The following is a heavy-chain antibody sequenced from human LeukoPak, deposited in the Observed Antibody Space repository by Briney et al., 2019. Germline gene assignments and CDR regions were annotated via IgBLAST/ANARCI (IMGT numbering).Heavy chain of an antibody. Sequence: PSETLSLTCAVYGGSFSGYYWSWIRQPPGKGLEWIGEINHSGSTNYNPSLKSRVTISVDTSKKQFSLKLSSVTAADTAVYYCARGRLNSGYSFDYWGQGTLVTVSS. D-gene: IGHD3-22*01. CDR3: ARGRLNSGYSFDY. V-gene: IGHV4-34*01. J-gene: IGHJ4*02. CDR1: GGSFSGYY. CDR2: INHSGST.